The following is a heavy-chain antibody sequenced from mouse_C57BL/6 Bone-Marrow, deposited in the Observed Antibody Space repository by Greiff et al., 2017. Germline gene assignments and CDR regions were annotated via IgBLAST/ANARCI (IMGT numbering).Heavy chain of an antibody. J-gene: IGHJ4*01. V-gene: IGHV1-81*01. CDR3: AREGLLSMDY. D-gene: IGHD2-10*01. CDR1: GYTFTSYG. CDR2: IYPRSGNT. Sequence: QVQLKQSGAELARPGASVKLSCKASGYTFTSYGISWVKQRTGQGLEWIGEIYPRSGNTYYTEKFKGKATLPADKSSSTAYMELRSLTSEDSAVYFCAREGLLSMDYWGPGTSVTVSS.